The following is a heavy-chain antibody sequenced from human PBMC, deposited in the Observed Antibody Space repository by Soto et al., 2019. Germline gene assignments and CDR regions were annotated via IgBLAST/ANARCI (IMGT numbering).Heavy chain of an antibody. Sequence: QVVETGGGLVQPGGSLRLSCAASGFTFSSYWMTWVRQAPGKGLEWVANINQDGGEKYCADSVKGRFTISRDNAKNSLYLQMNSLRAEDTAMYYGAREGGSRTRTTFVVWGQGTMVTVSS. J-gene: IGHJ3*01. CDR3: AREGGSRTRTTFVV. V-gene: IGHV3-7*05. CDR2: INQDGGEK. CDR1: GFTFSSYW. D-gene: IGHD3-16*01.